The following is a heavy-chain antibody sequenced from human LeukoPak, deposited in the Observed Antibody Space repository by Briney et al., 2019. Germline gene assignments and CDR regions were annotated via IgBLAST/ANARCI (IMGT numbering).Heavy chain of an antibody. CDR2: INADGSAT. CDR3: VRGALRDCSYTSCTRGNWYDP. J-gene: IGHJ5*02. Sequence: GGSLRLSCAASGFTFSSHWMHWVRQAPEKGLVGVSHINADGSATYYAASVKGRFTISRDNARNTLYLQMHSLTAEDTGVYYCVRGALRDCSYTSCTRGNWYDPWGQGTLVTASS. V-gene: IGHV3-74*01. CDR1: GFTFSSHW. D-gene: IGHD2-2*01.